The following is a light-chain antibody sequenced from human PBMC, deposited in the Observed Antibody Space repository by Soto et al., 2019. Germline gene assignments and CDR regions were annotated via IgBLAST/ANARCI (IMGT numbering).Light chain of an antibody. Sequence: EIVLTQSPGTLSLSPGERATLSCRASQSVSSSYLAWYQQKPGQAPRLLILGASSRATGIPDRFSGSGSGTDFTLTISRLEHEDFAVYYCQYYGTSPKPFGQGTKVDIK. V-gene: IGKV3-20*01. CDR3: QYYGTSPKP. CDR1: QSVSSSY. J-gene: IGKJ1*01. CDR2: GAS.